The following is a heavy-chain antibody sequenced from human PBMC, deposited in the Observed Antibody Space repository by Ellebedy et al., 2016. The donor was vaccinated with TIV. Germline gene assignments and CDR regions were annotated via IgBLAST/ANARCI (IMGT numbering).Heavy chain of an antibody. CDR1: GGTFSTFA. CDR3: TLGVGDGYFEH. Sequence: AASVKVSCKASGGTFSTFAISWARQAPGQGLEWMGGLVPMFNAGNYAHRFQGRVTITADESTATAYMELSRLTSEDTAVYYCTLGVGDGYFEHWGQGTLVTVSS. CDR2: LVPMFNAG. J-gene: IGHJ4*02. V-gene: IGHV1-69*13. D-gene: IGHD4-17*01.